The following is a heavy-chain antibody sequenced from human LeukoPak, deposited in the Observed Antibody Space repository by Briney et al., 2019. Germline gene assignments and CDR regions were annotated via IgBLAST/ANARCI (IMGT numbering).Heavy chain of an antibody. CDR2: TDTSGSYI. CDR3: ARGRSITLLRGVAMSDGFDI. CDR1: GFTFSNYG. Sequence: GGSLRVSCAASGFTFSNYGMNWVRQAPGKGLEWVSFTDTSGSYIYYEDSVKGRFTISRDNAKNLLFLQMNGLRAEDTAVYYCARGRSITLLRGVAMSDGFDIWGQGAMVAVSS. D-gene: IGHD3-10*01. V-gene: IGHV3-21*06. J-gene: IGHJ3*02.